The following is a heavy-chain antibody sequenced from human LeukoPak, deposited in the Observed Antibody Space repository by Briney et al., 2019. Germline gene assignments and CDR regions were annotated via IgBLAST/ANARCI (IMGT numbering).Heavy chain of an antibody. D-gene: IGHD6-19*01. J-gene: IGHJ3*02. Sequence: GASVKVSCKASGYTFTGYYMHWVRQAPGQGLEWMGWINPNSGGTNYAQKFQGRVTMTRDTSISTAYMELSRLRSDDTAVYYCARVGIAVAGTGYDAFDIWGQGTMVTVSS. CDR2: INPNSGGT. CDR3: ARVGIAVAGTGYDAFDI. CDR1: GYTFTGYY. V-gene: IGHV1-2*02.